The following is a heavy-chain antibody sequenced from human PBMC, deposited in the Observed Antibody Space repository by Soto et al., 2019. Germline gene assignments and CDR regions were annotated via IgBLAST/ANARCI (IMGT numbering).Heavy chain of an antibody. CDR1: GFTFSSYA. V-gene: IGHV3-23*01. CDR3: VKVEDVVVNSFVP. Sequence: GGSLRLSCAASGFTFSSYAMSWVRQAPGKGLEWVSAISGSGGSTYYADSVKGRFTISRDNSKNTLYLQMNSLRPEDTAVYYCVKVEDVVVNSFVPWVQGTLDSVSS. J-gene: IGHJ5*01. D-gene: IGHD2-15*01. CDR2: ISGSGGST.